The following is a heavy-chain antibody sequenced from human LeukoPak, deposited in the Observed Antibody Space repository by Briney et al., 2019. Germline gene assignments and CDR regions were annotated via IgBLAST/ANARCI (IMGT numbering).Heavy chain of an antibody. V-gene: IGHV4-59*01. CDR1: GGSISSYY. D-gene: IGHD4-17*01. J-gene: IGHJ6*02. Sequence: SETLSLTCTVSGGSISSYYWSWIRQPPGKGLEWIGYIYYSGSTNYNPSLKGRVTISVDTSKNQFSLKLSSVTAADTAVYYCARSYGDLSNYYYYGMDVWGQGTTVTVSS. CDR3: ARSYGDLSNYYYYGMDV. CDR2: IYYSGST.